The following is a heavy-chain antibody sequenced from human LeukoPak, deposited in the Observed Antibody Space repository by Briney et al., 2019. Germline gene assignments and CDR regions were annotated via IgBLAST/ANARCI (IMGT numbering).Heavy chain of an antibody. CDR3: ARLDTNSLSYYYYYYGMDV. V-gene: IGHV5-51*01. D-gene: IGHD2-8*01. CDR2: IYPGDSDT. CDR1: GYSFTSYW. Sequence: GESLKISCQGSGYSFTSYWIGWVRQMPGKGLEWMGIIYPGDSDTRYSPSFQGQVTTSADKSISTAYLQWSSLKASDTAMYYCARLDTNSLSYYYYYYGMDVWGQGTTVTVSS. J-gene: IGHJ6*02.